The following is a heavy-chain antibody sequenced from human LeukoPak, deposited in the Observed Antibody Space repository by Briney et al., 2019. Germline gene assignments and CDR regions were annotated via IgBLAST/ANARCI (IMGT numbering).Heavy chain of an antibody. D-gene: IGHD3-9*01. J-gene: IGHJ4*02. Sequence: ASVKVSCKASGYTFTSYGISWVRQAPGQWLEWMGWISAYNGNTNYAQKLQGRVTMTTDTSTSTAYMELRSLRSDDTAVYYCARGYYDILTGYYMTFDYWGQGTLVTVSS. CDR2: ISAYNGNT. V-gene: IGHV1-18*01. CDR1: GYTFTSYG. CDR3: ARGYYDILTGYYMTFDY.